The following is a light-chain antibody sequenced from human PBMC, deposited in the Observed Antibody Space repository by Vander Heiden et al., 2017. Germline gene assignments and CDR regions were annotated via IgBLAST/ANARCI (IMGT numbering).Light chain of an antibody. CDR1: QGISSY. J-gene: IGKJ1*01. V-gene: IGKV1-8*01. CDR2: AAS. Sequence: AIRMTPSPSSFSASTGDRVTITCRASQGISSYLAWYQQKPGKAPKLLIYAASTLQSGVPSRFSGSGSGTDFTLTISCLQSEDFATYYCQQDDSYPQAFGQGTKVEIK. CDR3: QQDDSYPQA.